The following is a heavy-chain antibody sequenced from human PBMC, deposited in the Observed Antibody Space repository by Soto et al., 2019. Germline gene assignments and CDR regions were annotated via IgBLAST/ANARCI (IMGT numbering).Heavy chain of an antibody. V-gene: IGHV1-3*01. CDR1: GYTFTGYA. Sequence: QVQLVQSGAEGKKPGASVNISCEASGYTFTGYALHWVRQAPGQRLEWMGCINGGNGNTKYSQKFQGRVTITRDTSASTVYMELSRLSSEDTAVYYCMRSTLRPSGGLIGPFDLWGQGTQVTVSS. J-gene: IGHJ5*02. D-gene: IGHD3-16*02. CDR2: INGGNGNT. CDR3: MRSTLRPSGGLIGPFDL.